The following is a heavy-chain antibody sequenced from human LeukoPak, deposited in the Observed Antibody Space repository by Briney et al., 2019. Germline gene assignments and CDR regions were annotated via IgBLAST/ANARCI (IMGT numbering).Heavy chain of an antibody. J-gene: IGHJ6*02. CDR3: ARVPYYYDSSGYPWGMDV. CDR1: GGTFSSYA. V-gene: IGHV1-69*04. D-gene: IGHD3-22*01. CDR2: IIPILGIA. Sequence: GASVKVSCKASGGTFSSYAIRWVRQAPGQGLEWMGRIIPILGIANYAQKFQGRVTITADKSTSTAYMELSSLRSEDTAVYYCARVPYYYDSSGYPWGMDVWGQGTTVTVSS.